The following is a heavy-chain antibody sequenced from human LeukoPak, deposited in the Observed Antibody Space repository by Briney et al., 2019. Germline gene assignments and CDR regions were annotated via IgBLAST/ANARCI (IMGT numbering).Heavy chain of an antibody. Sequence: SETLSLTCTVSGGSIRSYYWSWIRQPPGKGLEWIGYIYTSGSTNYNPSLKSRVTISVDTSENQFSLKLSSVTAADTAVYYCARTAYSSSWYYYYYYMDVWGKGTTVTVSS. CDR3: ARTAYSSSWYYYYYYMDV. CDR1: GGSIRSYY. D-gene: IGHD6-13*01. J-gene: IGHJ6*03. CDR2: IYTSGST. V-gene: IGHV4-4*09.